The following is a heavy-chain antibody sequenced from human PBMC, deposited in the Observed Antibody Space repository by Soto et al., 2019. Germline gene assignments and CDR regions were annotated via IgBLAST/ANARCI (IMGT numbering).Heavy chain of an antibody. CDR3: AAAAIPVAGRHPDF. D-gene: IGHD6-19*01. CDR1: GYMFTGFY. V-gene: IGHV1-2*02. CDR2: INPNNGVT. Sequence: QVQLVQSGAEVKRPGASVKVSCKASGYMFTGFYLHWVRLAPGQGLEWMGWINPNNGVTTYAKTFQGRVTMTRDSSISTAYMELCSLRSDDTAVYFCAAAAIPVAGRHPDFWGQGTVVTVS. J-gene: IGHJ4*02.